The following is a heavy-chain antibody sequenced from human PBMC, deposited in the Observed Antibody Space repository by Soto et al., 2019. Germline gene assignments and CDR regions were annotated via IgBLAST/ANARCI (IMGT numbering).Heavy chain of an antibody. J-gene: IGHJ4*02. V-gene: IGHV2-5*02. Sequence: QITLKESGPTLVKPTQTLTLTCTFSGFSLSSTRMAVGWIRQPPGKALEWLALIYWDDDKRYSPFLKSRLTITKDTSKNQVVLTMSNMDPVDTARYYCAHIVVAGLGYYFDYWGQGTLFTFSS. CDR2: IYWDDDK. CDR3: AHIVVAGLGYYFDY. D-gene: IGHD6-19*01. CDR1: GFSLSSTRMA.